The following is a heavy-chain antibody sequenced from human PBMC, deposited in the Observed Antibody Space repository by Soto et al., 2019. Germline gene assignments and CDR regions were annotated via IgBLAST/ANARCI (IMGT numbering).Heavy chain of an antibody. CDR3: ARDMGYSGPLLSGPNWFDP. Sequence: GGSLRLSCAASGFTFSSYSMNWVRQAPGKGLEWVSYISSSSSTIYYADSVKGRFTISRDNAKNSLYLQMNSLRDEDTAVYYCARDMGYSGPLLSGPNWFDPWGQGTLVTVSS. V-gene: IGHV3-48*02. CDR2: ISSSSSTI. J-gene: IGHJ5*02. D-gene: IGHD5-12*01. CDR1: GFTFSSYS.